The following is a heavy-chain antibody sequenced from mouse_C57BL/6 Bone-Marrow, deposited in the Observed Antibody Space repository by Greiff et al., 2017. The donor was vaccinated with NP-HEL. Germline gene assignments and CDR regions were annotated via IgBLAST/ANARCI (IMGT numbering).Heavy chain of an antibody. CDR1: GYTFTNYW. Sequence: VQGVESGAELVRPGTSVKMSCKASGYTFTNYWIGWAKQRPGHGLEWIGDIYPGGGYTNYNEKFKGKATLTADKSSSTAYMQFSSLTSEDSAIYYCARREDDGYYVYFDYWGQGTTLTVSS. J-gene: IGHJ2*01. CDR2: IYPGGGYT. CDR3: ARREDDGYYVYFDY. V-gene: IGHV1-63*01. D-gene: IGHD2-3*01.